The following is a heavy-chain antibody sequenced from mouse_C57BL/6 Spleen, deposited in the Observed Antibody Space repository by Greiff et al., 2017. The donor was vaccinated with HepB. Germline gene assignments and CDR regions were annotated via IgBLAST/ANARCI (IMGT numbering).Heavy chain of an antibody. CDR1: GYSITSGYY. V-gene: IGHV3-6*01. D-gene: IGHD1-1*01. J-gene: IGHJ4*01. CDR3: ARDYGSSPYAMDY. Sequence: EVQLQQSGPGLVKPSQSLSLTCSVTGYSITSGYYWNWIRQFPGNKLEWTGYISYDGSNNYNPSLKNRISITRDTSKNQFFLKLNSVTTEDTATYYCARDYGSSPYAMDYWGQGTSVTVSS. CDR2: ISYDGSN.